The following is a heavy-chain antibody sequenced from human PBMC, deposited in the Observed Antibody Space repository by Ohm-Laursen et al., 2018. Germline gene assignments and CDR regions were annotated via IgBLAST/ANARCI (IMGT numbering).Heavy chain of an antibody. J-gene: IGHJ4*02. V-gene: IGHV3-23*01. CDR2: ISGSGGTT. CDR3: AKDRRYSSSSLDY. Sequence: SLRLSCSASGFTFSSYSMSWVRQAPGKGLEWVSTISGSGGTTYDADSVKGRFTISRDNSKNTLYLQMNSLRAEDTAVYYCAKDRRYSSSSLDYWGQGTLVTVSS. D-gene: IGHD6-6*01. CDR1: GFTFSSYS.